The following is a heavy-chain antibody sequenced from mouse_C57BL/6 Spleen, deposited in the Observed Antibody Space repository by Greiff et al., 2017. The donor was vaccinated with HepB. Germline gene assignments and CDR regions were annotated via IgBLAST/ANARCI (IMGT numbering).Heavy chain of an antibody. V-gene: IGHV1-55*01. Sequence: VQLQQPGAELVKPGASVKMSCKASGYTFTSYWITWVKQRPGQGLEWIGDIYPGSGSTNYNEKFKSKATLTVDTSSSTAYMQLSSLTSEDSAVYYCAREGITTVVVRGGCFDVWGTGTTVTVSS. J-gene: IGHJ1*03. CDR2: IYPGSGST. D-gene: IGHD1-1*01. CDR3: AREGITTVVVRGGCFDV. CDR1: GYTFTSYW.